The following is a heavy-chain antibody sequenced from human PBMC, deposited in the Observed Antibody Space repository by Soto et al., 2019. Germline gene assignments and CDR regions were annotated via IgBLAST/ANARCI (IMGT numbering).Heavy chain of an antibody. V-gene: IGHV1-69*02. J-gene: IGHJ4*02. CDR2: IIPILGIA. Sequence: QVQLVQSGAEVKKPGSSVKVSCKASGGTFSSYTISWVRQAPGQGLEWMGRIIPILGIANYAQKFQGRVTITAEKSPSTANMGVGSLGSEDTAVYYCARGWRSRSWRTGGGLSYWGQGTLVTVSS. D-gene: IGHD6-13*01. CDR3: ARGWRSRSWRTGGGLSY. CDR1: GGTFSSYT.